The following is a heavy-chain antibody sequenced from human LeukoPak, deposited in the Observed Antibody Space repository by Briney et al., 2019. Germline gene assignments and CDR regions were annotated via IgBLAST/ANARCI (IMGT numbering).Heavy chain of an antibody. Sequence: PGGSLRLSCTASGFPFIGYSMSRVRQAPGKGLEWISYIGIDSGNTKYADSVRGRFTISADRAQNSLYLQMDSLRVQDTAVHYCARDHNYAFDNWGQGTLVSVAS. J-gene: IGHJ4*02. CDR3: ARDHNYAFDN. CDR2: IGIDSGNT. CDR1: GFPFIGYS. D-gene: IGHD1-1*01. V-gene: IGHV3-48*01.